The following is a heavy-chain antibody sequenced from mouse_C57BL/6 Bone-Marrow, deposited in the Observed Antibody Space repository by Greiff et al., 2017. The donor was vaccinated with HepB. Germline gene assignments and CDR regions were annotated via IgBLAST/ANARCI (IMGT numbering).Heavy chain of an antibody. CDR2: INPSSGYT. CDR1: GYTFTSYT. CDR3: ARGGNYYGSSSYWYFDV. J-gene: IGHJ1*03. V-gene: IGHV1-4*01. D-gene: IGHD1-1*01. Sequence: QVQLKESGADLARPGASVKMSCKASGYTFTSYTMHWVKQRPGQGLEWIGYINPSSGYTKYNQKFKDKATLTADKSSSTAYMQLSSLTSEDCAVYDSARGGNYYGSSSYWYFDVWGTGTTVTVSS.